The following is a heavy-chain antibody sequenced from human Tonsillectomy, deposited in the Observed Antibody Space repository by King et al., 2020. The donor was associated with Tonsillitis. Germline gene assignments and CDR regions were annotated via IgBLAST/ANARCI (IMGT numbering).Heavy chain of an antibody. CDR3: AGDLSPGGVVRGVTGNY. J-gene: IGHJ4*02. D-gene: IGHD3-10*01. Sequence: VQLVESGGGLVQPGGSLRLSCAASGFTFSSYEMNWVRQAPGKWLEWVSYISSSGSTIYYADSVKGRFTISRDNAKNSLYLQMNSLRAEDTAVYYCAGDLSPGGVVRGVTGNYWGQGTLVTVSS. CDR1: GFTFSSYE. CDR2: ISSSGSTI. V-gene: IGHV3-48*03.